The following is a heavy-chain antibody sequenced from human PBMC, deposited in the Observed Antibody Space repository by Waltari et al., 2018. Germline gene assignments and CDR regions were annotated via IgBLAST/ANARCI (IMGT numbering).Heavy chain of an antibody. CDR3: ARFRYYYMDV. V-gene: IGHV3-21*01. CDR2: ISSSSSYI. CDR1: GFTFSSYS. Sequence: EVQLVESGGGLVKPGGYLRLSCAASGFTFSSYSMNWVRQAPGKGLELVSSISSSSSYIYYADSVKGRFTISRDNAKNSLYLQMNSLRAEDTAVYYCARFRYYYMDVWGKGTTVTISS. J-gene: IGHJ6*03.